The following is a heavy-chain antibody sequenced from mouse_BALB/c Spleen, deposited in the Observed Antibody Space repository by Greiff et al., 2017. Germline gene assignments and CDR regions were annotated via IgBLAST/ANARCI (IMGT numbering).Heavy chain of an antibody. CDR3: ARVTYYYAMDY. CDR1: GFTFSSYG. J-gene: IGHJ4*01. D-gene: IGHD2-13*01. V-gene: IGHV5-6-3*01. Sequence: EVQRVESGGGLVQPGGSLKLSCAASGFTFSSYGMSWVRQTPDKRLELVATINSNGGSTYYPDSVKGRFTISRDNAKNTLYLQMSSLKSEDTAMYYCARVTYYYAMDYWGQGTSVTVSS. CDR2: INSNGGST.